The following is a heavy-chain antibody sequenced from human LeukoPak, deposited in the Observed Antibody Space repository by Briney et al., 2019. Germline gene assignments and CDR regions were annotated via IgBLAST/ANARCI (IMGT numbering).Heavy chain of an antibody. CDR2: ISSSSSYI. CDR3: ARGDGSGYFFTWFDP. CDR1: GFTFSSYS. Sequence: GGSLRLSCAASGFTFSSYSMNWVRQAPGKGLEWVSSISSSSSYIYYADSVKGRFTISRDNAKNSLYLQMNSLRAEDTAVYYCARGDGSGYFFTWFDPWGQGTLVTVSS. D-gene: IGHD3-22*01. J-gene: IGHJ5*02. V-gene: IGHV3-21*01.